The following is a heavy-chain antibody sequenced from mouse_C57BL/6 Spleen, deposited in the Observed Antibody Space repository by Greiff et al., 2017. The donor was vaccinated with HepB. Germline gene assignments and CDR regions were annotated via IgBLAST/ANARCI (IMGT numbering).Heavy chain of an antibody. CDR2: IYPGDGDT. CDR3: ARRRRDYNAMDY. CDR1: GYAFSSSW. V-gene: IGHV1-82*01. J-gene: IGHJ4*01. Sequence: QVQLQQSGPELVKPGASVKISCKASGYAFSSSWMNWVKQRPGKGLEWIGRIYPGDGDTNYNGKFKGKATLTADKSSSTAYMQLSSLTSEDSAVYFWARRRRDYNAMDYWGQGTSVTVSS.